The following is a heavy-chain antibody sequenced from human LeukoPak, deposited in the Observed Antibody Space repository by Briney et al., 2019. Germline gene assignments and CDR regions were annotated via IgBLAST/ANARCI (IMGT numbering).Heavy chain of an antibody. CDR1: GGSVNSRYHY. CDR2: IYYSGST. D-gene: IGHD6-19*01. CDR3: ARSRYSSGWYYFDY. J-gene: IGHJ4*02. V-gene: IGHV4-61*01. Sequence: SETLSLTCTVSGGSVNSRYHYWGWVRQPPGKGLEWIGYIYYSGSTNYNPSLKSRVTILIDTSKNQFSLNLRSVTAADTAMYYCARSRYSSGWYYFDYWGQGTLVTVSS.